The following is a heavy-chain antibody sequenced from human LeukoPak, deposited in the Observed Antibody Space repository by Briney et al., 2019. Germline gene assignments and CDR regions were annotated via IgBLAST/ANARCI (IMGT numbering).Heavy chain of an antibody. D-gene: IGHD2-2*01. J-gene: IGHJ4*02. V-gene: IGHV1-69*13. CDR2: IIPIFGTA. CDR1: GGTFGSYA. Sequence: VASVKVSCKASGGTFGSYAISWVRQAPGQGLEWMGGIIPIFGTANYAQKFQGRVTITADESTSTAYMEPSSLRSEDTAVYYCARYCSSTSCPISDWGQGTLVTVSS. CDR3: ARYCSSTSCPISD.